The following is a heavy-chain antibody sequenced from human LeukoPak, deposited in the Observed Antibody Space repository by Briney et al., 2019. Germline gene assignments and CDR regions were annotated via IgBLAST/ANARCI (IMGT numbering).Heavy chain of an antibody. J-gene: IGHJ3*02. CDR3: ARDRARGHYGSGSYHI. V-gene: IGHV1-18*01. CDR1: GGTFSSYA. D-gene: IGHD3-10*01. Sequence: ASVKVSCKASGGTFSSYAISWVRQAPGQGLEWMGWISAYNGNTNYAQKLQGRVTMTTDTSTSTAYMELRSLRSDDTAVYYCARDRARGHYGSGSYHIWGQGTMVTVSS. CDR2: ISAYNGNT.